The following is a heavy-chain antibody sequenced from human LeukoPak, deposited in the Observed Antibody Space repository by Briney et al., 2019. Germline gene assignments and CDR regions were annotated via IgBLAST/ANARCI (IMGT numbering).Heavy chain of an antibody. V-gene: IGHV3-15*01. J-gene: IGHJ4*02. CDR1: GFTFSDAL. CDR3: TTWSSQFDH. CDR2: IQSKTDGGTT. D-gene: IGHD6-6*01. Sequence: GGSLRLSCAASGFTFSDALMSWVRQAPGKGLECVGFIQSKTDGGTTDSATPVKGRFTVSRDDSKNTLYLQMNSLKTEDTAVYYCTTWSSQFDHWGEGALVTVSS.